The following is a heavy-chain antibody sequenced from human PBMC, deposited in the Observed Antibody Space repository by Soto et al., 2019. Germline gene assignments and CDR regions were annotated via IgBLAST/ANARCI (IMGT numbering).Heavy chain of an antibody. J-gene: IGHJ5*02. V-gene: IGHV4-30-4*01. CDR1: DGSSIIGDYY. Sequence: SATVPLTCTVADGSSIIGDYYWTWIKQPPGKGLEWIGYIYFRDRTYYNPSLQSRVTISLDTTKNHFSLQLTSVTAADTAVYFCARGRPLSWFDPWGQGTLVTVSS. CDR3: ARGRPLSWFDP. CDR2: IYFRDRT.